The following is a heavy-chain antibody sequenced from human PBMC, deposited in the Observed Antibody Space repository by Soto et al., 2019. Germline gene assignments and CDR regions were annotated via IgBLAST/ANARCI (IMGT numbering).Heavy chain of an antibody. J-gene: IGHJ6*02. D-gene: IGHD3-22*01. CDR3: AKEPRRVIRGYDGMDV. V-gene: IGHV3-23*01. CDR2: ISGSGGST. CDR1: GFTFSSYA. Sequence: EVQLLESGGGLVQPGGSLRLSCAASGFTFSSYAMSWVRQAPGKGLEWVSAISGSGGSTYYADFVKGRFTISRDNSKNTLYLQMNSRGAEDTAVYYCAKEPRRVIRGYDGMDVWGQGTTVTVSS.